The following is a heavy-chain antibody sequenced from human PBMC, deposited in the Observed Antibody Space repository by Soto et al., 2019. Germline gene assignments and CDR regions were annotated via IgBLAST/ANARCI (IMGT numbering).Heavy chain of an antibody. CDR1: GGTFSSYA. J-gene: IGHJ4*02. CDR3: ARDSVNEGATNYFDY. CDR2: IIPIFGTA. Sequence: SVKVSCKASGGTFSSYAISWVRQAPGQGLEWMGGIIPIFGTANYAQKFQGRVTITADESTSTAYMELSSLRSEDTAVYYCARDSVNEGATNYFDYWGQGTLVTVSS. D-gene: IGHD1-26*01. V-gene: IGHV1-69*13.